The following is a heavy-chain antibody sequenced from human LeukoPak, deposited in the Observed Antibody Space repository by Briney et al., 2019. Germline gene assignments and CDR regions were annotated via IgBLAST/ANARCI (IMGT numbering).Heavy chain of an antibody. Sequence: SGTLSLTCTVSGASVTDYYWSWIRQFPGKGLEWISSIHHSGNSDYNPSLRSRVPTSLDTSKNQFSLNLISVTAADTAVYYCTRGHWGLQSWSQGTLVTVSS. J-gene: IGHJ5*02. CDR3: TRGHWGLQS. D-gene: IGHD7-27*01. CDR2: IHHSGNS. V-gene: IGHV4-59*02. CDR1: GASVTDYY.